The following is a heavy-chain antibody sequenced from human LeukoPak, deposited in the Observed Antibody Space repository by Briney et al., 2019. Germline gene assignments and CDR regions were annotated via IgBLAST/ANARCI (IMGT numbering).Heavy chain of an antibody. CDR1: GFTFSSYA. V-gene: IGHV3-23*01. J-gene: IGHJ4*02. D-gene: IGHD2-15*01. CDR3: AKEPVEEYCSGGSCKYFDY. CDR2: ISGSGGST. Sequence: GGSLRLSCAASGFTFSSYAMHWVRQAPGKGLEWVSAISGSGGSTYYADSVKGRFTISRDNSKNTLYLQMNSLRAEDTAVYYCAKEPVEEYCSGGSCKYFDYWGQGTLVTVSS.